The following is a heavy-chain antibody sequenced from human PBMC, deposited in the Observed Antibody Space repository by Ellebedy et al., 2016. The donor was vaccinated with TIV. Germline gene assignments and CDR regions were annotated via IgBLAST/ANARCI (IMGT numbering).Heavy chain of an antibody. D-gene: IGHD1-26*01. CDR1: GYTFTSYG. CDR3: ARAHGVGATGWFDS. CDR2: ISAYNGNT. Sequence: AASVKVSCKTSGYTFTSYGISWVRQAPGQGLEWMGWISAYNGNTNYAQMLQGRVTMTTDTFTSTAYMELRSLRSDDTAVYYCARAHGVGATGWFDSWGQGTLVTVSS. J-gene: IGHJ5*01. V-gene: IGHV1-18*04.